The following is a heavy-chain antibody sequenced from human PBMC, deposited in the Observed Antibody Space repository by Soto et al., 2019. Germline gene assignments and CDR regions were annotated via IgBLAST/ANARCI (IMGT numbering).Heavy chain of an antibody. J-gene: IGHJ6*02. CDR1: CGSLVSYY. CDR2: VFYTGRA. Sequence: SETLSLTCTFSCGSLVSYYWSWIRLPQGKGLEWIGYVFYTGRANYNASLKSRVSISLGTSNYQFSLKLSSVTAADTAVYYCARYGDGRMTTNPYYYNGMDGLGPGTTGNVSS. D-gene: IGHD4-4*01. CDR3: ARYGDGRMTTNPYYYNGMDG. V-gene: IGHV4-59*13.